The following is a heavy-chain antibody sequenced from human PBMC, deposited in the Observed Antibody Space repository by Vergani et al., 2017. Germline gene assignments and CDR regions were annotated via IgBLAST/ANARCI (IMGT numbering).Heavy chain of an antibody. J-gene: IGHJ4*02. CDR3: TTDYGDYGYYFDY. Sequence: EVQLVESGGGLVKPGGSLRLSCAASGFTFSNAWMSWVRQAPGKGLEWVGRIKSKTDGGTTDYAAPVKGRFTISREDSKNTLYLQMNSLKTEDTAVYYCTTDYGDYGYYFDYWGRGTLVTVSS. CDR2: IKSKTDGGTT. CDR1: GFTFSNAW. D-gene: IGHD4-17*01. V-gene: IGHV3-15*01.